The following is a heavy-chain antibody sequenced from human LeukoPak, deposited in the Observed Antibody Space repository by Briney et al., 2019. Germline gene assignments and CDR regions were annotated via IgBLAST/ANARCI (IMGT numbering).Heavy chain of an antibody. Sequence: SAKVSCKASGGTFSSYAISWVRQAPGQGLEWMGRIIPILGIANYAQKFQGRVTITADKSTSTAYMELSSLRSEDTAVYYCARVEGSSGYYPDYWGQGTLVTVSS. J-gene: IGHJ4*02. CDR2: IIPILGIA. CDR1: GGTFSSYA. CDR3: ARVEGSSGYYPDY. D-gene: IGHD3-22*01. V-gene: IGHV1-69*04.